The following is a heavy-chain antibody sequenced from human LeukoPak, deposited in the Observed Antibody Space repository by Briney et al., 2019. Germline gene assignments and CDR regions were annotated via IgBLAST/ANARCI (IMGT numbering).Heavy chain of an antibody. J-gene: IGHJ3*02. D-gene: IGHD5-24*01. CDR1: GFTFSSYG. V-gene: IGHV3-30*02. Sequence: GGSLRLSCAASGFTFSSYGMHWVRQAPGKGLEWVAFIRYDGSNKYYADSVKGRFTISRDNSKNTLYLQMNSLRAEDTAVYYCAKDGPEMATITGAFDIWGQGTMVTVSS. CDR2: IRYDGSNK. CDR3: AKDGPEMATITGAFDI.